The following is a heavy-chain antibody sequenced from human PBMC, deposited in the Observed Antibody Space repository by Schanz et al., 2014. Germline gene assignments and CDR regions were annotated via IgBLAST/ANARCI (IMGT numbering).Heavy chain of an antibody. J-gene: IGHJ3*02. Sequence: KVKKPGSSMKVSCKASGGTFSTYPINWLRQAPEQGLEWMGRIIPIHGIVNYAQRFQDRVRITANKSTSTAYMELRSLRSEDTAVYYCARGGGPEDVFDIWGQGTILAVSA. CDR2: IIPIHGIV. CDR3: ARGGGPEDVFDI. D-gene: IGHD3-3*01. CDR1: GGTFSTYP. V-gene: IGHV1-69*04.